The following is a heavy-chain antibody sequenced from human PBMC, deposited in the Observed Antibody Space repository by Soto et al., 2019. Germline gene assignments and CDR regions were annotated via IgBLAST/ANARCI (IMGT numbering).Heavy chain of an antibody. CDR2: IIPIFGTA. CDR3: ARLYSSSWYASGCFVH. CDR1: GGTFSSYA. V-gene: IGHV1-69*13. D-gene: IGHD6-13*01. Sequence: SVKVSCKASGGTFSSYAISWVRQAPGQGLEWMGGIIPIFGTANYAQKFQGRVTITADESTSTAYMELSSLRPEDTAVYYCARLYSSSWYASGCFVHWGEGNLVPVS. J-gene: IGHJ5*02.